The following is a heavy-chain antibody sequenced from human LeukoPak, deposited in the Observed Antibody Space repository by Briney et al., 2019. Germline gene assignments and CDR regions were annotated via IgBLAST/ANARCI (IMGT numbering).Heavy chain of an antibody. CDR1: GGSISSYY. V-gene: IGHV4-59*01. Sequence: SETLSLTCTVSGGSISSYYWSWIRQPPGKGLEWIGYIYYSGSTNYNPSLKSRVTISVDTSKNQFSLKLSSVTAADTAVYYCAREGHYCSGGSCYSRWFDPWGPGTLVTVSS. CDR3: AREGHYCSGGSCYSRWFDP. CDR2: IYYSGST. J-gene: IGHJ5*02. D-gene: IGHD2-15*01.